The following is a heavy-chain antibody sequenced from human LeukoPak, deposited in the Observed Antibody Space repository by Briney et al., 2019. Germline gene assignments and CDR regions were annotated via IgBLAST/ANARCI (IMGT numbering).Heavy chain of an antibody. V-gene: IGHV3-48*04. CDR2: ITSTSGAR. CDR1: GFTFSSFS. J-gene: IGHJ4*02. CDR3: GRAIASYGDSAY. D-gene: IGHD5-18*01. Sequence: GGSLRLSCAASGFTFSSFSINWVRQAPGKGLEWLSYITSTSGARYYADSVKGRFTISRDNAKNSLYLQMDSLRAEDTAVYYCGRAIASYGDSAYWGQGTLVTVSS.